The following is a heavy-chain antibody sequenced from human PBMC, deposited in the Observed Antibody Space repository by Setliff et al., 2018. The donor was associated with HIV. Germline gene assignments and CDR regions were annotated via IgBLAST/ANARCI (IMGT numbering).Heavy chain of an antibody. V-gene: IGHV4-31*03. CDR1: GGSISSSSYY. CDR2: IYYSGST. J-gene: IGHJ4*02. D-gene: IGHD2-2*01. Sequence: SETLSLTCTVSGGSISSSSYYWGWIRQHPGKGLEWIGYIYYSGSTYYNPSLKSRVTISVDTSKNQSSLELNSVTAADTAVYYCARHAAGPDGPFDYWGQGTLVTVSS. CDR3: ARHAAGPDGPFDY.